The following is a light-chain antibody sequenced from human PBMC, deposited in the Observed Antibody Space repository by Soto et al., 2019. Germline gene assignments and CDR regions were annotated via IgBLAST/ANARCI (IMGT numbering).Light chain of an antibody. Sequence: QSGRAQPASVSGSPGQSITIACTGTSSDVGGYNFVSWYQQHPGKAPKLIISDVSNRPSGVSTRFSGSKSGNTASLTISGLQAEDEADYYCSSYTSINTHVFGTGTKVTVL. CDR1: SSDVGGYNF. CDR3: SSYTSINTHV. J-gene: IGLJ1*01. V-gene: IGLV2-14*01. CDR2: DVS.